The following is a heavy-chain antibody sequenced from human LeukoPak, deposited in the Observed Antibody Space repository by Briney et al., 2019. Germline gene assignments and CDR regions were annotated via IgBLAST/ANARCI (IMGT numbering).Heavy chain of an antibody. Sequence: ASVRVSCKASGYTLTGYYMHWLRQARGQGLEWMGWINPNSGDTNYAQKFQGRVTMTRDTSISTAYMELSRLTSDDTAVYYCAKNPYEYYFDYWGQGTLVTVSS. CDR1: GYTLTGYY. CDR3: AKNPYEYYFDY. CDR2: INPNSGDT. V-gene: IGHV1-2*02. J-gene: IGHJ4*02. D-gene: IGHD5-12*01.